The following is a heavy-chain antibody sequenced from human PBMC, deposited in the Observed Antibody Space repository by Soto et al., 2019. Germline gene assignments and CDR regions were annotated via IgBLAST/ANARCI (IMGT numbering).Heavy chain of an antibody. CDR3: AKDQDYWYFDL. CDR1: GFTFSSYA. V-gene: IGHV3-23*01. CDR2: ISGSGGST. Sequence: GGSLRLSCGASGFTFSSYAMSWVRQAPGKGLEWVSAISGSGGSTDYADSVKGRFTISRDNSKNTLYLQMNSLRVEDTAVYYCAKDQDYWYFDLWGRGTLVTVSS. J-gene: IGHJ2*01.